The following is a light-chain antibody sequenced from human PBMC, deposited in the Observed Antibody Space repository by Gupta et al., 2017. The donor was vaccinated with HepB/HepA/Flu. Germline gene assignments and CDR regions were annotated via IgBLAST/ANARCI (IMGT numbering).Light chain of an antibody. CDR2: GAS. V-gene: IGKV3-15*01. CDR3: QQYTNWPWT. J-gene: IGKJ1*01. Sequence: EIVMTQSPATLSVSPGERATLSCRASQSISSNLAWYQQKPGQAPRLLIYGASTRATGIPARFSGSGSGTEFILTISSLQSEDFAVYYCQQYTNWPWTFGQGTTVEIK. CDR1: QSISSN.